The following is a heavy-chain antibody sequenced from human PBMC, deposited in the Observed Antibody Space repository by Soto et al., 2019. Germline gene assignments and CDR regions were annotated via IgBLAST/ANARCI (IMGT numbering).Heavy chain of an antibody. CDR1: GGSFSGYY. V-gene: IGHV4-34*01. J-gene: IGHJ3*02. CDR3: ARDCPFEYSSSSTAFDI. CDR2: INHSGST. D-gene: IGHD6-6*01. Sequence: PSETLSLTCAVYGGSFSGYYWSWIRQPPGTGLEWIGEINHSGSTNYNPSLTRRVTISVDTSKKQFSLRLNSVTAADTAVYYCARDCPFEYSSSSTAFDIWGQGTMVTVSS.